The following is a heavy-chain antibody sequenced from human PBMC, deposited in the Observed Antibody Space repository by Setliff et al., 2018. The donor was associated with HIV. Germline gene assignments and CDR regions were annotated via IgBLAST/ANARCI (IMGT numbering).Heavy chain of an antibody. CDR3: ARGGNYSGSYLPRDYYMXV. CDR1: GYTFTNFY. CDR2: INPSGGST. V-gene: IGHV1-46*01. D-gene: IGHD1-26*01. J-gene: IGHJ6*03. Sequence: ASVKVSCKASGYTFTNFYIHGVRQAPGKGLXGVGMINPSGGSTTYAQKFQGRVTMTRDTFTSTVYMDLRSLSSEDTAVYSSARGGNYSGSYLPRDYYMXVWGKGTTVTVSS.